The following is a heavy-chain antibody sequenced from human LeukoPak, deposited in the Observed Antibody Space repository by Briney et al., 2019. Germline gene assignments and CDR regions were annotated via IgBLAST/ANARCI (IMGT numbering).Heavy chain of an antibody. CDR2: ISYDGSNK. CDR3: CTTVITPRYMDV. D-gene: IGHD4-23*01. J-gene: IGHJ6*03. V-gene: IGHV3-30*04. Sequence: GGSLRLSCAASGFTFSSYAMHWVRQAPGKGLEWVAVISYDGSNKYYADSVKGRFTISRDNSKNTLYLQMNSLKIEDTAVYYCCTTVITPRYMDVWGKGTTVAISS. CDR1: GFTFSSYA.